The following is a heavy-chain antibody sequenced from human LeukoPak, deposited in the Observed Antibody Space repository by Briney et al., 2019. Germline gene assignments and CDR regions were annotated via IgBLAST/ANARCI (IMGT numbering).Heavy chain of an antibody. CDR2: IYYSGST. CDR3: ARGWIQLWPRGDGYFDY. CDR1: GGSISSYY. Sequence: PSETLSLTCTVSGGSISSYYWSWIRQPPGKGLEWIGYIYYSGSTNYNPSLKSRVTISVDTSKNQFSLKLSSVTAADTAVYYCARGWIQLWPRGDGYFDYWGQGTLVTVSS. D-gene: IGHD5-18*01. J-gene: IGHJ4*02. V-gene: IGHV4-59*01.